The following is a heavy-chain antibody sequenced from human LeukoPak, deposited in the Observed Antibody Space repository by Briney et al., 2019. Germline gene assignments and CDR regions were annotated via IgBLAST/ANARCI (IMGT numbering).Heavy chain of an antibody. CDR3: ASPIITMVRGVIIHSFDY. CDR2: IYYSGSN. J-gene: IGHJ4*02. V-gene: IGHV4-39*01. CDR1: GGSISSSSYY. D-gene: IGHD3-10*01. Sequence: SETLSLTRTVSGGSISSSSYYWGWIRQPPGKGLEWMGCIYYSGSNYYNPSLKSRVSISVDTSKNQFSLRLSSVTAADTAVYYCASPIITMVRGVIIHSFDYWGQGTLVTVSS.